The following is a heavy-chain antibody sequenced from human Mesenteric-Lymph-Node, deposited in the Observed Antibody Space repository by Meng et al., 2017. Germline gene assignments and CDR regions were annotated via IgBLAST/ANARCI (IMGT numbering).Heavy chain of an antibody. V-gene: IGHV4-61*01. CDR2: IYYTGST. CDR3: ARYSVAGDY. Sequence: QVQLQGSGPGLVRPSETLSLTCAVSGGSVSSGSYYWNWIRQPPGKGLEWIGYIYYTGSTSYNPSLKSRVTISADASRNQFSLNLSSVTAADTAFYYCARYSVAGDYWGQGMLVTVSS. D-gene: IGHD6-19*01. CDR1: GGSVSSGSYY. J-gene: IGHJ4*02.